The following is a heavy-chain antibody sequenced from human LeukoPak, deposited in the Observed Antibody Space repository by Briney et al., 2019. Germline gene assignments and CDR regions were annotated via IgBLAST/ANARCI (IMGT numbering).Heavy chain of an antibody. D-gene: IGHD3-10*01. J-gene: IGHJ4*02. CDR1: GLLENIYY. CDR2: IYSGGST. V-gene: IGHV3-53*01. CDR3: ARITSTSFDY. Sequence: GGSLRLFYAAPGLLENIYYKLCARQAPGKGLEWVSVIYSGGSTSYADSVKGRFTISRDNSKNTMYLQMNSLRAEDTAVYYCARITSTSFDYWGQGTLVTVSS.